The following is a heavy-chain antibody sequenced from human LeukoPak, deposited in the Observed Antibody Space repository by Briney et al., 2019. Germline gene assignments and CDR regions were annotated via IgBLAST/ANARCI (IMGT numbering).Heavy chain of an antibody. CDR2: IYTSGST. J-gene: IGHJ5*02. CDR3: ARGSLGGYFDWLFLGFDP. D-gene: IGHD3-9*01. CDR1: GGSISSYY. V-gene: IGHV4-4*07. Sequence: SETLSLTCTVSGGSISSYYWSWIRQPAGKGLEWIGRIYTSGSTNYNPSLKSRVTMSVDTSKSQFSLKLSSVTAADTAVYYCARGSLGGYFDWLFLGFDPWGQGTLVTVSS.